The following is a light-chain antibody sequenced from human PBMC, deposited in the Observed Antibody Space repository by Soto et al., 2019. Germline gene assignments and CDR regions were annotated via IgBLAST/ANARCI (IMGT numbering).Light chain of an antibody. CDR2: DVS. CDR1: SSDIGGYNY. Sequence: QSVLTQPRSVSGSPGQSVTISCTGTSSDIGGYNYVSWYQQLPGKAPKLMIYDVSKRPSGVPDRFSGSKSGNTASLTISGLQAEDEADYYCSSYAGSSNVFGTGTKVTVL. J-gene: IGLJ1*01. V-gene: IGLV2-11*01. CDR3: SSYAGSSNV.